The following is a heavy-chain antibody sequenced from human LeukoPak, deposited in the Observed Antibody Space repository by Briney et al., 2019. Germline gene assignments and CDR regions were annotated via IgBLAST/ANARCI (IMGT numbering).Heavy chain of an antibody. D-gene: IGHD3-22*01. Sequence: QSGGSLRLSCAASGFTFSSYSMNWVRQAPGKGLEWVSYISSSSSTIYYADSVKGRFTISRDNAKNSLYLQMNSLRAEDTAVYYCAKSERYDYAFDIWGQGTMVTVSS. V-gene: IGHV3-48*04. CDR2: ISSSSSTI. J-gene: IGHJ3*02. CDR1: GFTFSSYS. CDR3: AKSERYDYAFDI.